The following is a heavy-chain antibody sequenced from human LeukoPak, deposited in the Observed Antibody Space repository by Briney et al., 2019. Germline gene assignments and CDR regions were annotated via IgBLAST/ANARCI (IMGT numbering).Heavy chain of an antibody. CDR2: ITGSSGTT. V-gene: IGHV3-23*01. D-gene: IGHD4-17*01. J-gene: IGHJ3*01. CDR3: AKDPNGDYVGAFDF. Sequence: GGSLRLSCAASGFAFYSYAMTWVRQAPGKGREWVSVITGSSGTTYYADSVKGRFTISRDNSKNTLYLQMNSLRVEDTAVYYCAKDPNGDYVGAFDFWGQGTLVTVSS. CDR1: GFAFYSYA.